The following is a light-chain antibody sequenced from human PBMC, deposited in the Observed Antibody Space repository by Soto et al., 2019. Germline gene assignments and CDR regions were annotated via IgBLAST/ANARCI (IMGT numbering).Light chain of an antibody. Sequence: EIVLTQSPGTLSLSPGETAPLSCRASQTVNSDYLAWFQQRPGQAPRLLIFATSRRATDIPDRFSGSGSGTDFTLTISRLEPADFAVYFCQQYGSSGTFGQGTKVDIK. CDR1: QTVNSDY. CDR3: QQYGSSGT. V-gene: IGKV3-20*01. CDR2: ATS. J-gene: IGKJ1*01.